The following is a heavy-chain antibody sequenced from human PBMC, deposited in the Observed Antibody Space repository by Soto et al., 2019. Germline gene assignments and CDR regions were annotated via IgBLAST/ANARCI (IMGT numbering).Heavy chain of an antibody. CDR3: AKPRYDYVWGSYRPNSYYYGMDV. V-gene: IGHV3-23*01. D-gene: IGHD3-16*02. CDR2: ISGSGGST. J-gene: IGHJ6*02. CDR1: GFTFSSYA. Sequence: PGESLKISCAASGFTFSSYAMSWVRQAPGKGLEWVSAISGSGGSTYYADSVKGRFTISRDNSKNTLYLQMNSLRAEDTAVYYCAKPRYDYVWGSYRPNSYYYGMDVWGQGTTVTVSS.